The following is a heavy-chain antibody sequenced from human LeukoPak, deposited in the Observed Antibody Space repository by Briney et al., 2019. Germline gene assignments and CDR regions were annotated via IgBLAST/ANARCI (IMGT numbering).Heavy chain of an antibody. CDR2: ITWDGGST. V-gene: IGHV3-43D*03. J-gene: IGHJ4*02. CDR1: GFTFDDYA. CDR3: ARVLLWFGENYDY. D-gene: IGHD3-10*01. Sequence: GGSLRLSCAASGFTFDDYAMHWVRQAPGKGLEWVSLITWDGGSTYYADSVKGRFTISRDNRKNSLYLQMNSLRAEDTAVYYCARVLLWFGENYDYWGQGTLVTVSS.